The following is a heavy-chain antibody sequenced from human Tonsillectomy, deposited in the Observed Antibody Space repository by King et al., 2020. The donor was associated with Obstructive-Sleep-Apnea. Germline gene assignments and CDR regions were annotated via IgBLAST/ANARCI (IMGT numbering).Heavy chain of an antibody. CDR3: AKDTVDCSGGSCGNAFDI. CDR1: GFTFSSYA. V-gene: IGHV3-23*04. J-gene: IGHJ3*02. D-gene: IGHD2-15*01. Sequence: VQLVQSGGGLVQPGGSLRLSCAASGFTFSSYAMSWVRQAPGKGLEWVSAISGSGGSTYYADSVKGRFTISRDNSKNTLYLQMNSLRAEDTAVYYCAKDTVDCSGGSCGNAFDIWGQGTMVTVSS. CDR2: ISGSGGST.